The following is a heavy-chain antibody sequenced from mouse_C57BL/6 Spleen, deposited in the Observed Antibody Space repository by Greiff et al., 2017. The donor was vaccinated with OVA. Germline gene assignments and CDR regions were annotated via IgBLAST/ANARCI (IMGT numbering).Heavy chain of an antibody. J-gene: IGHJ4*01. CDR1: GYTFPSYW. CDR3: ARRRVYYGYDEGYYYAMDY. V-gene: IGHV1-55*01. D-gene: IGHD2-2*01. Sequence: VQLQQPGAELVQPGASVKMSCKASGYTFPSYWITWVKQRPGQGLEWIGDIYPGSGSTNYNEKFKSKATLTVDTSSSTAYMQLSSLTSEDSAVYYCARRRVYYGYDEGYYYAMDYWGQGTSVTVSS. CDR2: IYPGSGST.